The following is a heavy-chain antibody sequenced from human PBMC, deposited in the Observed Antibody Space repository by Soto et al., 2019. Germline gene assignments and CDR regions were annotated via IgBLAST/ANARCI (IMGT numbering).Heavy chain of an antibody. Sequence: GXSVKVSCSGSGVTFTSPALELMTQARGQRLEWIGWIVVCSGNTNYAQKFQGRVTITGDMSTSTAYMELSSLRSEDTAVYYCAADTYYSDSSWYAFDFWGQGTMVTLSS. J-gene: IGHJ3*01. CDR1: GVTFTSPA. D-gene: IGHD3-22*01. CDR2: IVVCSGNT. CDR3: AADTYYSDSSWYAFDF. V-gene: IGHV1-58*01.